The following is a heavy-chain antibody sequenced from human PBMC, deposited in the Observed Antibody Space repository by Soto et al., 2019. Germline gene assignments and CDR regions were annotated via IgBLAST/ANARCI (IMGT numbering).Heavy chain of an antibody. CDR2: IFHSGST. V-gene: IGHV4-39*01. J-gene: IGHJ4*02. D-gene: IGHD6-13*01. CDR3: ARHFVYTSSWYLSRVDY. CDR1: GGSIISNSYY. Sequence: SETLSLTCAVSGGSIISNSYYWGWIRQPPGQGLEWIASIFHSGSTYYNPSLKSRVTMSVDTSKNQFSLSLASVSAADTAVYYCARHFVYTSSWYLSRVDYWGQGTVVTVSS.